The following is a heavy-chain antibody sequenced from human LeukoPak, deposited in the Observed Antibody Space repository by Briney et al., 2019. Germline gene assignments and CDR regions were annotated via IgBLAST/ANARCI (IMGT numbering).Heavy chain of an antibody. V-gene: IGHV3-7*01. Sequence: PEGSLRLSCAASGFTFSTYWMSWVRQAPGKGLEWVANIKQDGSEKYYVDSVKGRFTISRDNAKNSLYLQMNSLGVEDTAVYYCTRDAAVVGFDPWGQGTLVTVSS. D-gene: IGHD6-19*01. CDR2: IKQDGSEK. CDR3: TRDAAVVGFDP. CDR1: GFTFSTYW. J-gene: IGHJ5*02.